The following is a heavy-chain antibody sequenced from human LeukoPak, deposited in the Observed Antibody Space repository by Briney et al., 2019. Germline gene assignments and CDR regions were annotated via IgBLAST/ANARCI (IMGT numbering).Heavy chain of an antibody. CDR2: INPNSRGT. CDR1: GYTFTDYY. CDR3: ARRAREYSHDAFDI. V-gene: IGHV1-2*02. D-gene: IGHD5-18*01. J-gene: IGHJ3*02. Sequence: GASVEVSCKASGYTFTDYYMHWVRQAPGQGLEWMGWINPNSRGTDSAQKFQGRFSMTRDTSISTAYMELSRLRSDDTAVYYCARRAREYSHDAFDIWGQGTMVTVSS.